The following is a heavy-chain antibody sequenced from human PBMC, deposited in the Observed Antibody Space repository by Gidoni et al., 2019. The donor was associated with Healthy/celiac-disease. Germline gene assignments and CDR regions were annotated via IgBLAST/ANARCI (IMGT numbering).Heavy chain of an antibody. J-gene: IGHJ5*02. D-gene: IGHD2-15*01. Sequence: QVQLQESGPGLVKPSQTLSLTCTVSGGSISSGDYSWSWIRQPPGKGLEWIGYIYYSGSTYYNPSLKSRVTISVDTSKNQFSLKLSSVTAADTAVYYCAREGYCSGGSCYPGWFDPWGQGTLVTVSS. CDR1: GGSISSGDYS. V-gene: IGHV4-30-4*01. CDR3: AREGYCSGGSCYPGWFDP. CDR2: IYYSGST.